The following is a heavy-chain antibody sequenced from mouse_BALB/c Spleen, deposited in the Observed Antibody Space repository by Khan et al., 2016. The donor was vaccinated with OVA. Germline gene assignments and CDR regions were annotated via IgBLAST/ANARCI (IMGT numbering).Heavy chain of an antibody. J-gene: IGHJ4*01. Sequence: QVQLKESGPGLVAPSQSLSITCTVSGFSLTSYGVHWVRQPPGKGLEWLGVIWAGGSTNYYSALLSRLIISYDNFNSQAFLIMISLQADDTAVYDCARDGYYAMDCWSEGTEVTVSS. CDR2: IWAGGST. CDR3: ARDGYYAMDC. V-gene: IGHV2-9*02. CDR1: GFSLTSYG.